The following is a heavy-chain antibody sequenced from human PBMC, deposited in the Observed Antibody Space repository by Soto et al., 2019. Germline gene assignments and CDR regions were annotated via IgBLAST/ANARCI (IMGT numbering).Heavy chain of an antibody. Sequence: GGSLRLSCTASGFSFSTYTMNWVRQAPGKGLEWISYISSSSSAIYYADSVKGRFTISRDNAKNSLYLQMNSLRAEDTAVYYCARDRWESRLDYWGKGTLVTVSS. D-gene: IGHD1-26*01. CDR2: ISSSSSAI. J-gene: IGHJ4*02. CDR1: GFSFSTYT. V-gene: IGHV3-48*01. CDR3: ARDRWESRLDY.